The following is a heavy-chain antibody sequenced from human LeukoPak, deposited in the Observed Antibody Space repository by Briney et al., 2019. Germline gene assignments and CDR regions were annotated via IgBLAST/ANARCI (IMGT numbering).Heavy chain of an antibody. CDR2: IKEDGSQK. J-gene: IGHJ5*02. V-gene: IGHV3-7*01. Sequence: GGSLRLSCAASGFSVSSQWMSWVRQAPGKGPEWVANIKEDGSQKSYVDSVKGRFTISRDNAKNSLYLQMNSLRAEDTAVYYCARAFSWGQGPLVTVSS. CDR3: ARAFS. D-gene: IGHD3-16*01. CDR1: GFSVSSQW.